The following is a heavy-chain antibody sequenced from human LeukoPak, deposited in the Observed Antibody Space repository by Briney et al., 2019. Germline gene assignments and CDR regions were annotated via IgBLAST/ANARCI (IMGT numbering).Heavy chain of an antibody. Sequence: SETLSLTCTVSGGSISSSSYYWGWIRQPPGKGLEWIGSIYYSGSTYYNPSLKSRVTISVDTSKNQFSLKLSSVTAADTAVYYCARDSTRTAPGAFDIWGQGTMVIVSS. CDR1: GGSISSSSYY. CDR2: IYYSGST. D-gene: IGHD5-18*01. CDR3: ARDSTRTAPGAFDI. J-gene: IGHJ3*02. V-gene: IGHV4-39*07.